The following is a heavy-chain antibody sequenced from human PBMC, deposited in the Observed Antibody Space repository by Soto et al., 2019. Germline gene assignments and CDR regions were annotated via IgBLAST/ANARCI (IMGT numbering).Heavy chain of an antibody. Sequence: GASVKVSCKASGYTFTGYYMHWVRQAPGQGLEWMGWIDPNSGGTNYAQKFQGRVTMTRDTSISTAYMELSRLRSDDTAVYYCARGYGSGSYYTDAFDIWGQGTMVTVSS. CDR1: GYTFTGYY. CDR2: IDPNSGGT. V-gene: IGHV1-2*02. D-gene: IGHD3-10*01. J-gene: IGHJ3*02. CDR3: ARGYGSGSYYTDAFDI.